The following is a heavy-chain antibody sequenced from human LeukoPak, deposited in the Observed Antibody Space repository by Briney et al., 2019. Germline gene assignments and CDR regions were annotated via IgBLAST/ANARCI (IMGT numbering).Heavy chain of an antibody. D-gene: IGHD1-1*01. CDR2: IQSDEIDK. CDR1: GFTFSTYG. Sequence: GSLRLSCAASGFTFSTYGMHWVRQAPGKGLEGVAFIQSDEIDKFYADSVKGRFTISRDNSKNTLYLQMNSLRAEDTAVYYCARVGVPAYDAFDIWGQGTMVTVSS. CDR3: ARVGVPAYDAFDI. V-gene: IGHV3-30*02. J-gene: IGHJ3*02.